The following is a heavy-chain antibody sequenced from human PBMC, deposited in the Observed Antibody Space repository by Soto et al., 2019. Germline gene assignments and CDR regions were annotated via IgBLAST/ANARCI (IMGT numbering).Heavy chain of an antibody. CDR2: IYYSGST. D-gene: IGHD1-26*01. CDR1: GGSISSGGYY. CDR3: ARRYGGNFDY. Sequence: PSETLSLTCTVSGGSISSGGYYWSWIRQHPGKGLEWIGYIYYSGSTNYNPSLKSRVTISVDTSKNQFSLKVSSVTAADTAVYYCARRYGGNFDYWGQGTLVTVSS. V-gene: IGHV4-61*08. J-gene: IGHJ4*02.